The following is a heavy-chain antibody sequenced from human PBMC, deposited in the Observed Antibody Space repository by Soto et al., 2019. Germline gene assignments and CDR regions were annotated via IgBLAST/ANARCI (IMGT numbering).Heavy chain of an antibody. CDR3: TRGSYSI. V-gene: IGHV3-49*03. Sequence: GGSLRLSCTGSGFTFGDYCMSWFRQAPGKGLEWVGLIRSKSNGGTTEYAASVKGRFIISRDDSKSIAYLQMNSLKIEDSAVYYCTRGSYSIWGQRTMVTVSS. D-gene: IGHD1-26*01. CDR1: GFTFGDYC. J-gene: IGHJ3*02. CDR2: IRSKSNGGTT.